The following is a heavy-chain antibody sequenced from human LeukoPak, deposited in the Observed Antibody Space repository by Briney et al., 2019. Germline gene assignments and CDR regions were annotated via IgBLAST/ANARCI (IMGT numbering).Heavy chain of an antibody. CDR1: GYTFTSYD. CDR3: ARAARHYYDSSS. Sequence: GASVKVSCKASGYTFTSYDINWVRQATGQGLEWMGWINPNSGGTNYAQKFQGRVTMTRDTSISTAYMELSRLRSDDTAVYYCARAARHYYDSSSWGQGTLVTVSS. J-gene: IGHJ4*02. CDR2: INPNSGGT. D-gene: IGHD3-22*01. V-gene: IGHV1-2*02.